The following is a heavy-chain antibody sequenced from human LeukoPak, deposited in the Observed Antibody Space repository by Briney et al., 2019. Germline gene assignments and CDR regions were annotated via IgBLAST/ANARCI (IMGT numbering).Heavy chain of an antibody. Sequence: SETLSLTCAVYGGSFNDYYGCWIRQPPGKGLEWIGYIYYSGSTNYNPSLKSRVTISVDTSKNQFSLKLSSVTAADTAVYYCARAVTVTTLQYYFDYWGQGTLVTVSS. J-gene: IGHJ4*02. CDR2: IYYSGST. CDR3: ARAVTVTTLQYYFDY. V-gene: IGHV4-59*01. D-gene: IGHD4-17*01. CDR1: GGSFNDYY.